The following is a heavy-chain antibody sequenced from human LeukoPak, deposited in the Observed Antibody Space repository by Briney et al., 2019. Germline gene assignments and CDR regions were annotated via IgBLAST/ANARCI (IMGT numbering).Heavy chain of an antibody. V-gene: IGHV4-38-2*01. CDR3: ARAPRDSSSSNYMRRFDY. J-gene: IGHJ4*02. CDR2: IYHSGST. D-gene: IGHD3-22*01. CDR1: GYSISSDNY. Sequence: KSSETLSLTCAVSGYSISSDNYWVWIRQPPGPGLEWTGGIYHSGSTYYNPSLKSRVTMSVDTSKNQFSLKLSSVTAADTAVYYCARAPRDSSSSNYMRRFDYWGQGTLVTVSS.